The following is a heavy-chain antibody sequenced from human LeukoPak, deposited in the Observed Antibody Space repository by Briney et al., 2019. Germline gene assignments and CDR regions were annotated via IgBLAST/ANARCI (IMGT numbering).Heavy chain of an antibody. J-gene: IGHJ4*02. D-gene: IGHD3-22*01. CDR2: ISGSGGST. CDR1: GFTFSSYA. V-gene: IGHV3-23*01. CDR3: AKHDSSGYYEMYFDY. Sequence: PGGSLRLSCAASGFTFSSYAMSWVRQAPGKGLEWVSAISGSGGSTYYADSVKGRFTISRDNSKNTLYLQMNSLRAEDTAVYYCAKHDSSGYYEMYFDYWGQGTLVTVSS.